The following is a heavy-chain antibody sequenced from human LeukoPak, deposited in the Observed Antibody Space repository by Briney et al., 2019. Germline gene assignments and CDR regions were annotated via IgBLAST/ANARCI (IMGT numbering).Heavy chain of an antibody. V-gene: IGHV3-33*01. J-gene: IGHJ4*02. Sequence: GGPLRLSCAASGFTFSSYGMHWVRQAPGKGLEWVAVIWYDGSNKYYADSVKGRFTISRDNSKNTLYLQMNSLRAEDTAVYYCARDYGMATIDYWGQGTLVTVSS. D-gene: IGHD5-12*01. CDR1: GFTFSSYG. CDR2: IWYDGSNK. CDR3: ARDYGMATIDY.